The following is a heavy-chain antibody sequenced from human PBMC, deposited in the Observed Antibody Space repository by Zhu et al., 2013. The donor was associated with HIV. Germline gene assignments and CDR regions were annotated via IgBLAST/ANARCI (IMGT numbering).Heavy chain of an antibody. CDR1: GYTFTSYY. CDR2: INPSGGST. V-gene: IGHV1-46*01. Sequence: VQLVQSGAEVKKPGASVKVSCKASGYTFTSYYMHWVRQAPGQGLEWMGIINPSGGSTSYAQKFQGRVTLTRDTSTSTVYMELSSLRSEDTAVYYCARDPGYGSGSSIANYYYYGMDVWGQGTTVTVSS. CDR3: ARDPGYGSGSSIANYYYYGMDV. D-gene: IGHD3-10*01. J-gene: IGHJ6*02.